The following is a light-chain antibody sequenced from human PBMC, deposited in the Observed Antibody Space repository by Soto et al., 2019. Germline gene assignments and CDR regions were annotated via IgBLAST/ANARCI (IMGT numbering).Light chain of an antibody. CDR3: QQYDNFPR. V-gene: IGKV1-33*01. Sequence: DIQMTQSPSSLSASVVDGFTITCQASQDTNNYLNWYQHKPGKAPKLLIYDASNLETGVPSRFSGSGSGTDFTFTITNLQLEDIATYYCQQYDNFPRFGQGTKVDIK. CDR1: QDTNNY. J-gene: IGKJ2*03. CDR2: DAS.